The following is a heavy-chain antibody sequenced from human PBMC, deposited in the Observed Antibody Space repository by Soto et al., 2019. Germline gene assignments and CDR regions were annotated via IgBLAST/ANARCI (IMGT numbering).Heavy chain of an antibody. CDR2: IDGDGSHT. Sequence: FWVHRVSKDNGKGLVWVSRIDGDGSHTSYADSVKGRFTISRDNAKNTLHLQMNSLRAEDTAVYYCARDFTPAGTPGDDFDYRGHGTPVTGSS. D-gene: IGHD1-1*01. CDR1: FW. J-gene: IGHJ4*01. CDR3: ARDFTPAGTPGDDFDY. V-gene: IGHV3-74*01.